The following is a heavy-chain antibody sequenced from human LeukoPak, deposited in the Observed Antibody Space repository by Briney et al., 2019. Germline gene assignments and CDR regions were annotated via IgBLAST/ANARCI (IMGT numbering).Heavy chain of an antibody. V-gene: IGHV1-2*02. J-gene: IGHJ5*02. CDR3: AREGNYYGSGSTINWFDP. CDR1: GYTFTGYY. Sequence: ASVKVSCKASGYTFTGYYMHWVRQAPGRGLEWMGWINPNSGGTNYAQKFQGRVTMTRDTSISTAYMELSRLRSDDTAVYYCAREGNYYGSGSTINWFDPWGQGTLVTVSS. CDR2: INPNSGGT. D-gene: IGHD3-10*01.